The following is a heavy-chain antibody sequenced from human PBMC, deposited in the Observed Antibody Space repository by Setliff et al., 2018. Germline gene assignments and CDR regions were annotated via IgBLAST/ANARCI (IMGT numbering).Heavy chain of an antibody. CDR2: IKEDGSEK. CDR3: AKEDNYYDSSGYYLGTYGMDV. J-gene: IGHJ6*02. CDR1: RFTFSNYW. D-gene: IGHD3-22*01. Sequence: GGSLRLSCAASRFTFSNYWMSWVRQAPGKGLEWVANIKEDGSEKYYVDSVKGRFTISRDNSKNTLYLQMNSLRAEDTAVYYCAKEDNYYDSSGYYLGTYGMDVWGQGTTVTVSS. V-gene: IGHV3-7*01.